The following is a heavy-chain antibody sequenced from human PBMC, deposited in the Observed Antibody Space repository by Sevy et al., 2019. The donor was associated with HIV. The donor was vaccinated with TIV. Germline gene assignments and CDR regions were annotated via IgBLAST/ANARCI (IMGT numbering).Heavy chain of an antibody. V-gene: IGHV3-7*01. D-gene: IGHD3-3*01. CDR3: ATFSVGY. CDR1: GFTFSDSW. CDR2: INQDGNEK. J-gene: IGHJ4*02. Sequence: LSLTCAASGFTFSDSWMHWVRQAPGKGLEWMANINQDGNEKYYVDSVKGRFTISRDNAKNSLYLQMNSLRDDDTAVYYCATFSVGYWGQGTLVTVSS.